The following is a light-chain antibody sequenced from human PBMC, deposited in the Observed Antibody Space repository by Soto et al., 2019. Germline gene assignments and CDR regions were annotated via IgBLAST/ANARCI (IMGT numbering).Light chain of an antibody. CDR1: QSVDSY. J-gene: IGKJ5*01. CDR2: GAS. V-gene: IGKV3-11*01. Sequence: EIVLTQSPASLSLSPGERATLSCRASQSVDSYLVWYQQKPGQAPRLLIFGASNRASGIPARFSGSGSETDFTLTINSLEPEDFALYYCQQRSNWPITFGQGTRLEIK. CDR3: QQRSNWPIT.